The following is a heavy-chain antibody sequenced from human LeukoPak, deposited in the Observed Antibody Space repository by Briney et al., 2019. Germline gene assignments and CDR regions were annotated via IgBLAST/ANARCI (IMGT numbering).Heavy chain of an antibody. V-gene: IGHV3-23*01. CDR3: AKGGGLRAGGTYRIDY. J-gene: IGHJ4*02. D-gene: IGHD3-16*02. CDR1: GFSFTSYA. Sequence: PGGYLRLSCAASGFSFTSYAMSWVRQAPGKGLEWVSSISASGSNTNYADSVQGRFTFSRDNSKNTLYLQMNSLRAEDTAVYYCAKGGGLRAGGTYRIDYWGQGTLVTVSS. CDR2: ISASGSNT.